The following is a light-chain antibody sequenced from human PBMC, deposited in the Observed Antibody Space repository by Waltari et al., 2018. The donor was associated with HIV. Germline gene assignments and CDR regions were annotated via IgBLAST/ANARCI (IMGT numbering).Light chain of an antibody. Sequence: QSALTQPASVSGSPGPSITISCTRTSSDVGSYKLVSWSHQHPGKAPKVMIYEGSKRPSGVSNRFSGSKSGNTASLTISGLQAEDEADYYCCSYTGSSTRRPYVFGTGTKVTVL. CDR3: CSYTGSSTRRPYV. V-gene: IGLV2-23*01. J-gene: IGLJ1*01. CDR2: EGS. CDR1: SSDVGSYKL.